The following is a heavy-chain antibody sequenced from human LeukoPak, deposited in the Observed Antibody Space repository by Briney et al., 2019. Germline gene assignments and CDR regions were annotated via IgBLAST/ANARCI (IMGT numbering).Heavy chain of an antibody. D-gene: IGHD3-9*01. CDR3: AKEGYDILTGYSDAFDI. Sequence: GGSLRLSCAASGFTFSSYAMSWARQAPGKGLEWVAFISYDGTKKYYADSVKGRFTISRDNSKNTLSLQMNSLRAEDTAMYYCAKEGYDILTGYSDAFDIWGQGTMVTVSS. CDR1: GFTFSSYA. J-gene: IGHJ3*02. V-gene: IGHV3-30-3*01. CDR2: ISYDGTKK.